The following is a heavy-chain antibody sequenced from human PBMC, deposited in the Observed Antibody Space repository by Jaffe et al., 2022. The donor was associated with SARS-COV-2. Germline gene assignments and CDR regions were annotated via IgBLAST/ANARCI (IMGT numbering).Heavy chain of an antibody. D-gene: IGHD5-18*01. CDR3: ARGKPNLFSQLWFYPHAFDI. CDR2: INHSGST. J-gene: IGHJ3*02. V-gene: IGHV4-34*01. Sequence: QVQLQQWGAGLLKPSETLSLTCAVYGGSFSGYYWSWIRQPPGKGLEWIGEINHSGSTNYNPSLKSRVTISVDTSKNQFSLKLSSVTAADTAVYYCARGKPNLFSQLWFYPHAFDIWGQGTMVTVSS. CDR1: GGSFSGYY.